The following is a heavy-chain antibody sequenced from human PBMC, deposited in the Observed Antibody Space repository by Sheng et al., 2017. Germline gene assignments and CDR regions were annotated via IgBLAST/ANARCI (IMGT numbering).Heavy chain of an antibody. CDR3: VRDGDGWSVPFDLR. V-gene: IGHV3-74*01. J-gene: IGHJ4*02. CDR2: IKNDGSST. D-gene: IGHD3-9*01. CDR1: GFTFSTYW. Sequence: EVQLVESGGGLVQPGGSLRLSCAASGFTFSTYWMHWVRQAPGKGLVWVSYIKNDGSSTRYADSVKGRFTISRDDAKNTLYLQMNSLRAEDTAVYYCVRDGDGWSVPFDLRGVQGTLVTVS.